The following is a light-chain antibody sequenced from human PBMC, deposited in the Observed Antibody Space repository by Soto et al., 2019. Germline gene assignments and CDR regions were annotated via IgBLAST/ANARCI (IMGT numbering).Light chain of an antibody. CDR1: QSISSSY. CDR2: GAS. J-gene: IGKJ1*01. CDR3: QRYHTTFSP. Sequence: EIVLTQSPGTLSLSPGERTTLSCRASQSISSSYLAWYQQKPGQAPRLLVYGASSRATGIPDRFSGSGSGTDFTLTISRLEPEDFALYDRQRYHTTFSPLAQGPKVDIK. V-gene: IGKV3-20*01.